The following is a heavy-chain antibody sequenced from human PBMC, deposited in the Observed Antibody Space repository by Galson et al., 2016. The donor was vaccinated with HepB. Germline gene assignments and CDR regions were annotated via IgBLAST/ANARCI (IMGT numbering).Heavy chain of an antibody. Sequence: SLRLSCAASGFSFSAFAMHWVRQAPGKGLEYVSAINSNGGSTYYADSVKGRFTISRDNWKNTLSLHMGSLRPEDMGVYYCARVYRRQRGSACLDYWGQGTLVTVSS. CDR2: INSNGGST. CDR3: ARVYRRQRGSACLDY. J-gene: IGHJ4*02. D-gene: IGHD3-10*01. CDR1: GFSFSAFA. V-gene: IGHV3-64*02.